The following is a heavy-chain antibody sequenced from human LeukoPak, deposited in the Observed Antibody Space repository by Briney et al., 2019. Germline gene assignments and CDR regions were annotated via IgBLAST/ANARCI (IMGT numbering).Heavy chain of an antibody. J-gene: IGHJ4*02. V-gene: IGHV3-74*01. Sequence: GGSLRLSCAASGFTFSRYWMHSVRQAPGKGLVWVSRINSDGRSTNYADSVKGRFTISRDNAKNTLYLQMNSLRAEDTAVYYCARDPDSSGWSSFEYWGQGTLVTVSS. CDR1: GFTFSRYW. D-gene: IGHD6-19*01. CDR3: ARDPDSSGWSSFEY. CDR2: INSDGRST.